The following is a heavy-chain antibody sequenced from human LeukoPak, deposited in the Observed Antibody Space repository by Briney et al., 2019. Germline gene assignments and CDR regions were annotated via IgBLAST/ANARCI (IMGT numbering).Heavy chain of an antibody. CDR2: ISSNGGST. D-gene: IGHD2-2*01. J-gene: IGHJ5*02. CDR3: VKGRYCSSTSCYVENWFDP. CDR1: GFTFSSYA. Sequence: PGGSLRLSCSASGFTFSSYAMHWVRQAPGKGLEYVSAISSNGGSTYYADSVKGRFTISRDNSKNTLYLQMSCLRAEDTAVYYCVKGRYCSSTSCYVENWFDPWGQGTLVTVSS. V-gene: IGHV3-64D*06.